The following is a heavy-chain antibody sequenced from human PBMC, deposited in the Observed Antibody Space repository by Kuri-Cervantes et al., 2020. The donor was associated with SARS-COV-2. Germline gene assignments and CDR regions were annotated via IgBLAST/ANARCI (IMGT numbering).Heavy chain of an antibody. J-gene: IGHJ5*02. CDR2: INHSGST. CDR1: GGSFSGYY. Sequence: SEILSLTCAVYGGSFSGYYWSWIRQPPGKGLEWIGEINHSGSTNYNPSLKSRVTISVDTSKNQFSLKLSSVTAADTAVYYCARHRPDYDFWSGYWGWFDPWGQGTLVTVSS. D-gene: IGHD3-3*01. V-gene: IGHV4-34*01. CDR3: ARHRPDYDFWSGYWGWFDP.